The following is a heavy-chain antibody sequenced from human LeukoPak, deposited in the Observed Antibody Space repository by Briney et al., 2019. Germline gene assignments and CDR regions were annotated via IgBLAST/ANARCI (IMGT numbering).Heavy chain of an antibody. CDR1: GFTFSSYA. V-gene: IGHV3-23*01. D-gene: IGHD1-26*01. Sequence: GGSLRLSCAASGFTFSSYAMSWVRQAPGKGLEWVSAISGSGGSTYYADSVKGRFTISRDSSKNTLYLQMNSLRAEDTAVYYCAKDRDSGSYFDYWGQGTLVTVSS. J-gene: IGHJ4*02. CDR2: ISGSGGST. CDR3: AKDRDSGSYFDY.